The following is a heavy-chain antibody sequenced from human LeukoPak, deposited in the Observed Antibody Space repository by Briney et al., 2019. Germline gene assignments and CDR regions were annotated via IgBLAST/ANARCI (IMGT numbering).Heavy chain of an antibody. V-gene: IGHV4-4*07. D-gene: IGHD4-11*01. J-gene: IGHJ4*02. Sequence: SETLCLTCTASGGSISGYYRSWIRQAAGKGLEWIGRLYTLGSTTYTPSLKSRVTMSVDTSNNQFSLKLSSVTAPDTAVYYCARCPHYSRGEYFDYWGQGTLVTVSS. CDR2: LYTLGST. CDR3: ARCPHYSRGEYFDY. CDR1: GGSISGYY.